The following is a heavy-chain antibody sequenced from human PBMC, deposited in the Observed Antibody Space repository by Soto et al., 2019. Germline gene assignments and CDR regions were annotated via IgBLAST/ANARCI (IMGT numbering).Heavy chain of an antibody. CDR2: IYYSGST. J-gene: IGHJ6*02. Sequence: SETLSLTCTVSGGSISSYYWSWIRQPPGKGLEWIGYIYYSGSTNYNPSLKSRVTISVDTSKNQFSLKLSPVTAADTAVYYCASATGYYYYYGMDVWGQGTTVTVSS. D-gene: IGHD2-15*01. CDR1: GGSISSYY. V-gene: IGHV4-59*01. CDR3: ASATGYYYYYGMDV.